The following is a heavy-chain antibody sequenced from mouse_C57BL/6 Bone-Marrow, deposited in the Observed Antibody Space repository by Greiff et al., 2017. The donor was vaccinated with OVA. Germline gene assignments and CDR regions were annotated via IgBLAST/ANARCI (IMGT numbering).Heavy chain of an antibody. CDR1: GFSFNPYA. J-gene: IGHJ4*01. CDR3: VRGEDDYENYYAMDY. V-gene: IGHV10-1*01. Sequence: GGGLVQPKGSLKLSCAASGFSFNPYAMNWVRQAPGKGLEWVARIRSKSNNYATYYADSVKDRFTISRDDSESMLYLQMNNLKTEDTAMYYGVRGEDDYENYYAMDYWGQGTSVTVSS. D-gene: IGHD2-4*01. CDR2: IRSKSNNYAT.